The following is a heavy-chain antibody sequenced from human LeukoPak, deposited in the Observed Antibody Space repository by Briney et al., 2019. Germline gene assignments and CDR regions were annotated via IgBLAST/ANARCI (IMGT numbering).Heavy chain of an antibody. D-gene: IGHD6-13*01. J-gene: IGHJ4*02. CDR2: ISGSGGST. Sequence: GGSLRLSCAASGFTFSSYAMSWVRQAPGKGLEWVSAISGSGGSTYYADSVKGRFTISRDNSKNPLYLQMHSLRAEDTAVYYCAKKVAAAGSFDYWGQGTLVTVSS. CDR1: GFTFSSYA. V-gene: IGHV3-23*01. CDR3: AKKVAAAGSFDY.